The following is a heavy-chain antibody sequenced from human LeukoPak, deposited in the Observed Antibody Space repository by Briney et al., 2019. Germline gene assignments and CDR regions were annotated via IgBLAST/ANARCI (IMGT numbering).Heavy chain of an antibody. J-gene: IGHJ4*02. D-gene: IGHD6-13*01. Sequence: GASVKESCKASGGTFSSYAISWVRQAPGQGLEWMGGIIPIFGTANYAQKFQGRVTITTDESTSTAYMKLSSLRSEDTAVYYCAMPSIAAAGYFDYWGQGTLVTVSS. V-gene: IGHV1-69*05. CDR1: GGTFSSYA. CDR2: IIPIFGTA. CDR3: AMPSIAAAGYFDY.